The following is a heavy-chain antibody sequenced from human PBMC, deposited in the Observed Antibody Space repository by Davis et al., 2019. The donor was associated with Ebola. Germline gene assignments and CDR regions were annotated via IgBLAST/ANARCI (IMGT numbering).Heavy chain of an antibody. Sequence: ASVKVSCKASGYTFTSSGISWVRQAPGQRLEWMGWISAYNGNTNYAQKLQGRVTMTTDTSTSTAYMELRSLRSDDTAVYYCASSLLMVYNDPVDYGMDVWGQGTTVTVSS. D-gene: IGHD2-8*01. CDR1: GYTFTSSG. J-gene: IGHJ6*02. V-gene: IGHV1-18*01. CDR3: ASSLLMVYNDPVDYGMDV. CDR2: ISAYNGNT.